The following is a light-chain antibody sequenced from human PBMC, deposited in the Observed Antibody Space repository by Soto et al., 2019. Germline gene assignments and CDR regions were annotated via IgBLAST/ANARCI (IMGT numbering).Light chain of an antibody. CDR2: DAS. CDR1: QSVRSNY. J-gene: IGKJ4*01. V-gene: IGKV3-20*01. CDR3: QQYGSTPLT. Sequence: EIVLKQSPDTLSLYPGERATLSCRASQSVRSNYLAWYQQKPGQAPRFLIYDASSRATGIPDRFSGSGSGTDFTLTISRLEPEDFAVYYCQQYGSTPLTFGGGTKVDI.